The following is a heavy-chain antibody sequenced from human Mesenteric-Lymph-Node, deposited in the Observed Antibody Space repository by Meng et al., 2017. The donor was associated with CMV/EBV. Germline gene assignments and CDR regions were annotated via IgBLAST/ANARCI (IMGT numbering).Heavy chain of an antibody. Sequence: GGSLRLSCAASGFTFSSYEMNWVRQAPGKGLEWVAVISYDGSNKYYADSVKGRFTISRDNSKNTLYLQMNSLRAEDTAVYYCARGRREMATKLAQPGDAFDIWGQGTMVTVSS. V-gene: IGHV3-30-3*01. J-gene: IGHJ3*02. CDR3: ARGRREMATKLAQPGDAFDI. D-gene: IGHD5-24*01. CDR2: ISYDGSNK. CDR1: GFTFSSYE.